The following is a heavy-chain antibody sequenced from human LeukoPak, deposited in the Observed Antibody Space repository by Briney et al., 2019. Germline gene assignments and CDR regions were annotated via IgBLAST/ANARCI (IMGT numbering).Heavy chain of an antibody. CDR2: IYYSGST. Sequence: SETLSLTCTVSGGSLSSYYWSWLRQPPGKGLEWIGYIYYSGSTNYNPSLKSRVTISVDTSKNQFSLKLSSVTAADTAVYYCARDMGSGWSSFDYWGQGTLVTVSS. V-gene: IGHV4-59*01. D-gene: IGHD6-19*01. CDR1: GGSLSSYY. CDR3: ARDMGSGWSSFDY. J-gene: IGHJ4*02.